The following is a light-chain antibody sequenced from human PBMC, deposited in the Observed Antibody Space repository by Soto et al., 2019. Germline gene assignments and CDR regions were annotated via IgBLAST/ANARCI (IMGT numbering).Light chain of an antibody. CDR3: QQSYIAPWT. V-gene: IGKV1-5*01. J-gene: IGKJ1*01. CDR2: DAS. Sequence: DIQVTQSPSTMSASVGDRVTITCRARQSISSWLAWYQQKPGNAPKLLIYDASSLESGVPSRFSGSGSGTEFILTISSLQLDDSATYYCQQSYIAPWTFGQGTKVDI. CDR1: QSISSW.